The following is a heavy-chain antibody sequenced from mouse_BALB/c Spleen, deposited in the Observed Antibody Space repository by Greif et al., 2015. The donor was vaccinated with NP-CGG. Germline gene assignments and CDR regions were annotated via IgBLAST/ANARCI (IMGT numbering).Heavy chain of an antibody. CDR3: ARYDDDYYAMDY. CDR1: GYAFSSYW. J-gene: IGHJ4*01. CDR2: IYPGDGDT. V-gene: IGHV1-80*01. Sequence: VQLVESGAELVRPGSSVKISCKASGYAFSSYWMNWVKQRPGQGLEWIGQIYPGDGDTNYNGKFKGKATLTADKSSSSAYMQLSSITSEDSAVYFCARYDDDYYAMDYWGQGTSVTVSS. D-gene: IGHD2-4*01.